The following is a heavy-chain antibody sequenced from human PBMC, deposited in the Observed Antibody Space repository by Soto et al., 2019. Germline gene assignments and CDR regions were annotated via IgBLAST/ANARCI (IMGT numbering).Heavy chain of an antibody. CDR2: IFSSGRT. D-gene: IGHD1-26*01. V-gene: IGHV4-4*07. CDR3: ARGWDVKYFDY. CDR1: GYSRLSSY. J-gene: IGHJ4*02. Sequence: XEALSVTCSVSGYSRLSSYWSWVRQPAGKGLEWIGHIFSSGRTSYNPSLKSRLTMSIDTSKNLFSLNLTSVTAADTAVYYCARGWDVKYFDYWGQGTQVTVSS.